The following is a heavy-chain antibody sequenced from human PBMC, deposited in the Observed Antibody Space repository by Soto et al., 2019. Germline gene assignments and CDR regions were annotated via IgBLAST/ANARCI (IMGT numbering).Heavy chain of an antibody. J-gene: IGHJ6*02. CDR2: IYDNGSA. D-gene: IGHD3-10*01. V-gene: IGHV4-61*01. CDR1: GGSVSSGSYH. Sequence: SETLSLTCTVSGGSVSSGSYHWSWIRQPPGKGLDWIGYIYDNGSANYSPSLKSRATISRHTSANPISLTLSSVTAPDTALYSCARAAHYGSGIIVAYYSAMDVWGQGTTVTVSS. CDR3: ARAAHYGSGIIVAYYSAMDV.